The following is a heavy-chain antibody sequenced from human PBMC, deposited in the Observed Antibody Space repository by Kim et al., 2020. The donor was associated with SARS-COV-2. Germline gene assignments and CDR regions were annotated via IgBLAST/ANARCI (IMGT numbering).Heavy chain of an antibody. V-gene: IGHV3-23*01. CDR2: FSGRNGNI. J-gene: IGHJ5*01. D-gene: IGHD2-15*01. CDR3: AKDPGGSTNS. Sequence: GGSLRLSCAASGASGFTFTSYDMTWVRQAPGKGPACVSGFSGRNGNIYYADSVKGRFTISRDISRTTLYLQMNSLRTEDKATYYCAKDPGGSTNSWGQGTLVTVSS. CDR1: GFTFTSYD.